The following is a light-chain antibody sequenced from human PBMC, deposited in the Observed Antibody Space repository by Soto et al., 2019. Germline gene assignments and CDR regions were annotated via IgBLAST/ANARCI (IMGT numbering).Light chain of an antibody. CDR1: QSISIY. Sequence: DIQMTHSPSSLSASVLDIVTITFRASQSISIYLNWYQQKPGKAPKLLIYAASSLQSGVPSRFSGSGSGTDFTLTISSLQPEDFATYYCQQSYSTPWTFGQGTKVDI. CDR3: QQSYSTPWT. V-gene: IGKV1-39*01. CDR2: AAS. J-gene: IGKJ1*01.